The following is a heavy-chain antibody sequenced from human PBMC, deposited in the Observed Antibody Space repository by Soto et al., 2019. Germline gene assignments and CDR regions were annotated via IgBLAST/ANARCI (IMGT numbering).Heavy chain of an antibody. D-gene: IGHD5-12*01. J-gene: IGHJ6*01. CDR3: ARGYRMVATSKSGNYYYGMDV. V-gene: IGHV1-2*04. CDR2: INPNSGGT. CDR1: AYTFTGYY. Sequence: GSVKGSCKACAYTFTGYYMHWVRQAPGQGLQWMGWINPNSGGTNYAQKFQGWVTMTRDTSISTAYMELSRLRSDDTAVYYCARGYRMVATSKSGNYYYGMDVWGQGTTVTVSS.